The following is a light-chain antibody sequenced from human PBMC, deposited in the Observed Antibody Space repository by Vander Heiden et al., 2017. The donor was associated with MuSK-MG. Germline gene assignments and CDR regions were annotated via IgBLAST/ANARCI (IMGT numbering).Light chain of an antibody. V-gene: IGKV1D-13*01. CDR3: QQVVDYPLT. CDR2: DAS. CDR1: QGISSG. Sequence: AIQLTQSPSSLSASEGDSVTITCRASQGISSGLVWYQQRPGEAPRLLIYDASTLESGVPSRFSGSGSGTDFTLTISSLQPEDFATYYCQQVVDYPLTFGQGTLLEIK. J-gene: IGKJ5*01.